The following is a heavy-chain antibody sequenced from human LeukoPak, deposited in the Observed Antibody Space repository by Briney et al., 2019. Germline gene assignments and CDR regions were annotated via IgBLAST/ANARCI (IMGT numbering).Heavy chain of an antibody. CDR3: ARVGVADCGVDCLGWFDP. V-gene: IGHV1-2*02. CDR2: INPNSGGT. J-gene: IGHJ5*02. Sequence: ASVKVSCKASGYTFTGYHMHWVRQAPGQGLGWMGWINPNSGGTNYAQKFQGRVTMTRDTSISTAYMELGRLRSDDTAVYYCARVGVADCGVDCLGWFDPWGQGTLVTVSS. D-gene: IGHD2-21*02. CDR1: GYTFTGYH.